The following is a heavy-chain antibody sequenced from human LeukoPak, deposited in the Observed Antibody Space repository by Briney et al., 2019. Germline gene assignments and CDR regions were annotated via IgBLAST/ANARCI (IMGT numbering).Heavy chain of an antibody. D-gene: IGHD6-19*01. CDR3: ARWGGRLAVAGTSAFDI. V-gene: IGHV3-74*01. CDR1: GFTFSSYW. CDR2: INSDGSST. J-gene: IGHJ3*02. Sequence: QPGGSLRLSCAASGFTFSSYWMHWVRQAPGKGLVWVSRINSDGSSTSYADSVKGRFTISRDNAKNTLYLQMNSLRAEDTAVYYCARWGGRLAVAGTSAFDIWGQGTMVTVSS.